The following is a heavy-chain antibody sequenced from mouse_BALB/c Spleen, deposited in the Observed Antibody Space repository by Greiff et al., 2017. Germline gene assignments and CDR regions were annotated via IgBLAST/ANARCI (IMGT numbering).Heavy chain of an antibody. Sequence: DVQLQESGPDLVKPSQSLSLTCTVTGYSITSGYSWHWIRQFPGNKLEWMGYIHYSGSTNYNPSLKSRISITRDTSKNQFFLQLNSVTTEDTATYYCATSTMITTGFAYWGQGTLVTVSA. D-gene: IGHD2-4*01. V-gene: IGHV3-1*02. CDR1: GYSITSGYS. J-gene: IGHJ3*01. CDR3: ATSTMITTGFAY. CDR2: IHYSGST.